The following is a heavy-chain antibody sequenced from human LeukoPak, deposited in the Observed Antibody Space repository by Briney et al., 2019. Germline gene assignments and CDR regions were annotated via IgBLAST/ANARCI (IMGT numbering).Heavy chain of an antibody. CDR2: IYYSGST. V-gene: IGHV4-59*01. D-gene: IGHD3-10*01. CDR1: GGSISSYY. CDR3: ARDFYGSGSYRTDAFDI. Sequence: SETLSLTCTVSGGSISSYYWSWIRQPPGKGLEWIGYIYYSGSTNYNPSLKSRVTISVDTSKNQFSLKLSSVTAADTAVYYCARDFYGSGSYRTDAFDIWGQGTMVTASS. J-gene: IGHJ3*02.